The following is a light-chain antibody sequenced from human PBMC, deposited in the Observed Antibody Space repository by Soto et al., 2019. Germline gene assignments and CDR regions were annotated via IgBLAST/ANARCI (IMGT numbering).Light chain of an antibody. J-gene: IGLJ2*01. CDR1: SSDVGGYNY. V-gene: IGLV2-8*01. CDR2: EVS. Sequence: QSALTQPPSASGSPGQSVTISCTGSSSDVGGYNYVSWYQQHPGKAPKLMIYEVSKRPSGVPDRLSGSKSGNTASLTVSGLQAEDEADYYCGSYGGSNTVVFGGGTKLIVL. CDR3: GSYGGSNTVV.